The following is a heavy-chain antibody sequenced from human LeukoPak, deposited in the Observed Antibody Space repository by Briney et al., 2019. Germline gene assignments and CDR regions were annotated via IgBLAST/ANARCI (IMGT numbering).Heavy chain of an antibody. CDR2: IHPSGST. D-gene: IGHD4-17*01. V-gene: IGHV4-4*07. CDR3: AREGYSDHQLDY. Sequence: SETLSLTCTVSGGSISSYYWNWIRQPPGKGLEWIGRIHPSGSTNYNPSLKSRVTIFSDTSNKQFSLKLRSVTAADTAVYYCAREGYSDHQLDYWGQGTLVTVSS. J-gene: IGHJ4*02. CDR1: GGSISSYY.